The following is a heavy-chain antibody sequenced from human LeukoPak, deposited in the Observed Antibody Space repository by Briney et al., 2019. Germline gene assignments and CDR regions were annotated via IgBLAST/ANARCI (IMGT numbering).Heavy chain of an antibody. V-gene: IGHV4-4*07. CDR1: GGSISSYY. J-gene: IGHJ4*02. D-gene: IGHD4-11*01. CDR3: ARSRADDYMPRD. Sequence: SETLSLTCTVSGGSISSYYWSWIRQPAGKGLEWIGRIYTSGSTNYNPSLKSRVTISVDKSKNQFSLKLSSVTAADTAVYYRARSRADDYMPRDWGQGTLVTVSS. CDR2: IYTSGST.